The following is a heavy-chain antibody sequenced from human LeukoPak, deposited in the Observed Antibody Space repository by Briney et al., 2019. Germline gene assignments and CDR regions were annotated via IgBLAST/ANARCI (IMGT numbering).Heavy chain of an antibody. J-gene: IGHJ4*02. CDR2: IIPIFGTA. V-gene: IGHV1-69*13. CDR1: GGTFSSYA. CDR3: AKEGRYFDWLLDY. D-gene: IGHD3-9*01. Sequence: GASVKVSCKASGGTFSSYAISWVRQAPGQGLEWMGGIIPIFGTANYAQKFQGRVTITADESTSTAYMELSSLRSEDTAVYYCAKEGRYFDWLLDYWGQGTLVTVSS.